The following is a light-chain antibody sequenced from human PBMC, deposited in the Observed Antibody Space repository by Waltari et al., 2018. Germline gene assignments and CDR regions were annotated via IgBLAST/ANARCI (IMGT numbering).Light chain of an antibody. CDR3: SSYTSSSTRV. CDR1: SSDVGGHNY. Sequence: QSTLTQPASVSGSPGQSITISCTGTSSDVGGHNYVSWYQQHPGKAPKLVIYDVSSRPSGVSNRFSGSKSDNTASLTIYGLQAEDEADYYCSSYTSSSTRVFGTGTRVTVL. J-gene: IGLJ1*01. V-gene: IGLV2-14*03. CDR2: DVS.